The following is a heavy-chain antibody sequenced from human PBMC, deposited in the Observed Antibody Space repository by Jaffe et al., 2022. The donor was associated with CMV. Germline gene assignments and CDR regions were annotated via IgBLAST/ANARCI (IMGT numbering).Heavy chain of an antibody. CDR1: GGSFSGYY. J-gene: IGHJ4*02. CDR3: ARAVEVRGVRASVFDY. D-gene: IGHD3-10*01. CDR2: INHSGST. Sequence: QVQLQQWGAGLLKPSETLSLTCAVYGGSFSGYYWSWIRQPPGKGLEWIGEINHSGSTNYNPSLKSRVTISVDTSKNQFSLKLSSVTAADTAVYYCARAVEVRGVRASVFDYWGQGTLVTVSS. V-gene: IGHV4-34*01.